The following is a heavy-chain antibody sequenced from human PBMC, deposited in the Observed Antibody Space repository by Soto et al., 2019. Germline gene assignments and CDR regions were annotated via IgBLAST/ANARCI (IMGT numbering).Heavy chain of an antibody. V-gene: IGHV3-48*02. J-gene: IGHJ6*02. D-gene: IGHD6-19*01. Sequence: EGQMVESGGGLLQPDWSLRLSCEASGFTLSSYSMNWARQAPGQGLGWVSYISSSSTSIYYADSVKCPFTIYRDKAKNSLYLQMNNLTDEDPAVYYCARDNPRSSGWEVRGQGTKVTVSS. CDR1: GFTLSSYS. CDR3: ARDNPRSSGWEV. CDR2: ISSSSTSI.